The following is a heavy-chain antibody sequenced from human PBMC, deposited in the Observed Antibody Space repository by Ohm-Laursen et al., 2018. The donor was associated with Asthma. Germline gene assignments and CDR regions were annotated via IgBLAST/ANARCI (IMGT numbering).Heavy chain of an antibody. CDR3: TRGGHYGSYFDY. V-gene: IGHV3-30-3*01. D-gene: IGHD4-17*01. CDR1: GFTFSTFA. J-gene: IGHJ4*02. CDR2: ITSDGGWT. Sequence: SLRLSCAASGFTFSTFAMHWVRQAPGKGPEWVSIITSDGGWTSYADSVRGRFTISRDNSKNILYMQMNSLRAEDTAVYYCTRGGHYGSYFDYWGQGTLVTVSS.